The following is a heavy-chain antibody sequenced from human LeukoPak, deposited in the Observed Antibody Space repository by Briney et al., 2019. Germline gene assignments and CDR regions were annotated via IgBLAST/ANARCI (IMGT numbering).Heavy chain of an antibody. CDR2: IRSKANSYAT. CDR3: TSGLSVRRSNNTPVDY. Sequence: GSLRLSCAASGFTFSSYWMSWVRQAPGKGLEWVGRIRSKANSYATVYAASVKGRFTISRDDSKNTAYLQMNSLKTEDTAVYYCTSGLSVRRSNNTPVDYWGQGTLVTVSS. V-gene: IGHV3-73*01. J-gene: IGHJ4*02. CDR1: GFTFSSYW. D-gene: IGHD1-1*01.